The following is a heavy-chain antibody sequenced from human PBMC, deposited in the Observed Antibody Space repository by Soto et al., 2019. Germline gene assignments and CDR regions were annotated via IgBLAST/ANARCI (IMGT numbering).Heavy chain of an antibody. J-gene: IGHJ5*02. V-gene: IGHV4-4*02. Sequence: QVRLQESGPGLVEPSGTLSLTCGVSGASMRSDEWWRWVRQTPGKGLEWIGEISHYGNTNYNPSLKRRVTMSIDTSKNQFSLKVRSLTAADTAMYYCARNGDCQRGMWHVGWFDPWGQGTQVSVSS. CDR3: ARNGDCQRGMWHVGWFDP. CDR2: ISHYGNT. D-gene: IGHD2-21*02. CDR1: GASMRSDEW.